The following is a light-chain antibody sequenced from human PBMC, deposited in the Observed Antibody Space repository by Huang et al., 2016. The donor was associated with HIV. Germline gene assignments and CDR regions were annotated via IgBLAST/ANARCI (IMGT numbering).Light chain of an antibody. J-gene: IGKJ2*01. V-gene: IGKV1-NL1*01. Sequence: IQVTQSPSSLSASVGDIVTITCRASQGISDSLAWYQQKPGKAPKLLLYGASSLERGVPSRFSGTGAGTDYTLTISSLQPEDVATYYCQQYYSTPFTFGQGTKLEIK. CDR2: GAS. CDR3: QQYYSTPFT. CDR1: QGISDS.